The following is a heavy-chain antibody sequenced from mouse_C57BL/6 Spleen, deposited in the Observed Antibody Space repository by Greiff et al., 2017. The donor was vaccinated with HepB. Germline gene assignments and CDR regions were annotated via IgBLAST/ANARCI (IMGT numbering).Heavy chain of an antibody. CDR2: ISSGGDYI. Sequence: EVKVEESGEGLVKPGGSLKLSCAASGFTFSSYAMSWVRQTPEKRLEWVAYISSGGDYIYYADTVKGRFTISRDNARNTLYLQMSSLKSEDTAMYYCTRGRHGAMDYWGQGTSVTVSS. V-gene: IGHV5-9-1*02. CDR1: GFTFSSYA. J-gene: IGHJ4*01. CDR3: TRGRHGAMDY.